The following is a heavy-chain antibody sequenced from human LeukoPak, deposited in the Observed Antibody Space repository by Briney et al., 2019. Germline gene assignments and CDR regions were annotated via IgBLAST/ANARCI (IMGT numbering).Heavy chain of an antibody. V-gene: IGHV3-72*01. CDR1: GFAFSDHY. CDR3: VRSARYSSFDY. Sequence: GGSLRLSCAASGFAFSDHYMDWVRQAPGKGLEWVGRTRNKANGYTTEYAASVKGRFTISRDDSKNSLYLQMNNLQTEDTAVYYCVRSARYSSFDYWGQGTLVTVSS. D-gene: IGHD2-15*01. CDR2: TRNKANGYTT. J-gene: IGHJ4*02.